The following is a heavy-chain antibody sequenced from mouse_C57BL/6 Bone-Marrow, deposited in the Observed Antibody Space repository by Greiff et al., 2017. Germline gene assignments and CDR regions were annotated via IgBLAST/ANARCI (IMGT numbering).Heavy chain of an antibody. D-gene: IGHD1-1*01. Sequence: QVQLKESGPGLVAPSQSLSITCPFSGFSLTSYAISWVRQPPGTGLEWLGVIWTGGGTNYNSALKSRLSISKDNSKSQVFLKMNSLQTDDTARYDCARTRDYGSPYAMDYWGQGTSVTVSS. J-gene: IGHJ4*01. CDR3: ARTRDYGSPYAMDY. V-gene: IGHV2-9-1*01. CDR1: GFSLTSYA. CDR2: IWTGGGT.